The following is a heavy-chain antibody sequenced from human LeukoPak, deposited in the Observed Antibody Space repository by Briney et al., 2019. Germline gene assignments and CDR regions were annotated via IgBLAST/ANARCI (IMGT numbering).Heavy chain of an antibody. J-gene: IGHJ4*02. V-gene: IGHV4-59*01. Sequence: SETLSLTCSVFADSMNNYHWNWIRKPPGKGLEWIGYTYFSGSTRYNPSLKSRVTISVDTSKNQFSLKLSSVTAADTAVYYCASDLSRGLLYDFDYGGQGTLVT. CDR2: TYFSGST. CDR3: ASDLSRGLLYDFDY. D-gene: IGHD2-8*01. CDR1: ADSMNNYH.